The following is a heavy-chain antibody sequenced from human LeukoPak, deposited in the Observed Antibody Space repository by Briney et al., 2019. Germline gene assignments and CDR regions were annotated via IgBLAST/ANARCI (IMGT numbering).Heavy chain of an antibody. CDR2: IKRDGSSR. D-gene: IGHD3-22*01. J-gene: IGHJ4*02. CDR1: GFTFSSYW. CDR3: ATSHDSSGND. V-gene: IGHV3-7*03. Sequence: GGSLRLSCAASGFTFSSYWMSWVRQAPGKGLEWVANIKRDGSSRYYMDSVKGRFTISRDNAKSSLYLQMNTLRAEDTAVYYCATSHDSSGNDWGQGTLVTVSS.